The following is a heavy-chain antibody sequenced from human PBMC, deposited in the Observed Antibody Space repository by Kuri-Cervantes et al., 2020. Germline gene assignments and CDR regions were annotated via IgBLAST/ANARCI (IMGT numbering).Heavy chain of an antibody. J-gene: IGHJ3*02. Sequence: GESLKISCAASGFTFSSYAMHWVRRAPGKGLEWVAVISYDGSNKYYADSVKGRFTISRDNSKNTLYLQMNSLRAEDTAVYYCASGIIAVAGLDAFDIWGQGTMVTVSS. CDR2: ISYDGSNK. D-gene: IGHD6-19*01. V-gene: IGHV3-30-3*01. CDR3: ASGIIAVAGLDAFDI. CDR1: GFTFSSYA.